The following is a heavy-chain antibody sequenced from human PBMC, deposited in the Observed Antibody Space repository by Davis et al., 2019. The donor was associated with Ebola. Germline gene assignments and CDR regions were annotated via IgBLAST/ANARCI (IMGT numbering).Heavy chain of an antibody. D-gene: IGHD3-10*01. V-gene: IGHV4-39*01. CDR1: GGSISSSSYY. CDR3: ARRLGGELLWFGELSGGMDV. CDR2: IYYSGST. J-gene: IGHJ6*02. Sequence: SETLSLTCTVSGGSISSSSYYWGWIRQPPGKGLEWIGSIYYSGSTYYNPSLKSRVTISVDTSKNQFSLKLSPVTAAHTAVYYCARRLGGELLWFGELSGGMDVWGQGTTVTVSS.